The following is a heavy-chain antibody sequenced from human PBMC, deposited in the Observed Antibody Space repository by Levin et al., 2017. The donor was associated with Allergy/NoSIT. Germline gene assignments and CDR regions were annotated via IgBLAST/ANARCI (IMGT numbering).Heavy chain of an antibody. D-gene: IGHD6-13*01. CDR1: GFTFSSYG. Sequence: PGGSLRLSCAASGFTFSSYGMHWVRQAPGKGLEWVAVIWYDGSNKYYADSVKGRFTISRDNSKNTLYLQMNSLRAEDTAVYYCARPLIAAAGPYYYYYGMDVWGQGTTVTVSS. CDR2: IWYDGSNK. J-gene: IGHJ6*02. CDR3: ARPLIAAAGPYYYYYGMDV. V-gene: IGHV3-33*01.